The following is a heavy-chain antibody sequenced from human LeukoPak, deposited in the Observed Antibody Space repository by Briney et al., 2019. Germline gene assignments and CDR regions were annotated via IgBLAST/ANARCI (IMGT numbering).Heavy chain of an antibody. D-gene: IGHD4-17*01. J-gene: IGHJ6*02. CDR2: INAGNGNT. V-gene: IGHV1-3*01. CDR1: GYTFTSYA. Sequence: ASVKVSCTASGYTFTSYAMHWVRQAPGQRLEWMGWINAGNGNTKYSQKFQGRVTITRDTSASTAYMELSSLRSEDTAVYYCAREDYGDYPYYYYYGMDVWGQGTTVTVSS. CDR3: AREDYGDYPYYYYYGMDV.